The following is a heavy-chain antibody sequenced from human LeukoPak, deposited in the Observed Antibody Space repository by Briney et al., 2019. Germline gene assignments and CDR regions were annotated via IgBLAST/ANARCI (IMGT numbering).Heavy chain of an antibody. J-gene: IGHJ4*02. CDR3: AKDFTYYGSGSYYDYYFDY. D-gene: IGHD3-10*01. CDR2: ISGSGGST. V-gene: IGHV3-23*01. Sequence: QPGGSLRLSCAASGFTFSSYAMSWVRQAPGKGLEWVSAISGSGGSTYYADSVKGRFTISRDNSKNTLYLQMNSLRAEDTAVYYCAKDFTYYGSGSYYDYYFDYWGQGTLVTVSS. CDR1: GFTFSSYA.